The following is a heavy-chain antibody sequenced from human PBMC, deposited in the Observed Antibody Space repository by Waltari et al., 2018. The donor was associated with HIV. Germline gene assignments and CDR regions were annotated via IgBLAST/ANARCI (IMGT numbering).Heavy chain of an antibody. CDR2: IKQEGTYE. CDR3: ARDMVGYVDSSGYYKVFGAFDF. V-gene: IGHV3-7*01. CDR1: GFTFFGFD. D-gene: IGHD3-22*01. Sequence: EVQLVAYGGGFVQPGGALRLSCATYGFTFFGFDMSWVRQAPGKDRYLVPYIKQEGTYEYSVDSLKGRFTVSRDNANNSLDLQMNSLRSEDTGVYYCARDMVGYVDSSGYYKVFGAFDFWGQGTVVTVSS. J-gene: IGHJ3*01.